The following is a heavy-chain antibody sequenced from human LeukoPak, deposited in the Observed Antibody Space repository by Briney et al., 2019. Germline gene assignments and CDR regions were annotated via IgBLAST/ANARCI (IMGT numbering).Heavy chain of an antibody. CDR1: GGSISSSSYY. Sequence: SETLSLTCTVSGGSISSSSYYWGWIRQPPGKGLEWIGEIYHSGSTNYNPSLKSRVTISVDKSKNQFSLKLSSVTAADTAVYYCAEGGAVVPAARVPEYFQHWGQGTLVTVSS. CDR2: IYHSGST. J-gene: IGHJ1*01. CDR3: AEGGAVVPAARVPEYFQH. V-gene: IGHV4-39*07. D-gene: IGHD2-2*01.